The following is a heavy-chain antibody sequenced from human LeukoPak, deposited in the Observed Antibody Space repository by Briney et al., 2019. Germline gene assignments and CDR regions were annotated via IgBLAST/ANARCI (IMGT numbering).Heavy chain of an antibody. D-gene: IGHD1-26*01. CDR2: ISVSGGST. Sequence: GGSLRLSCAASGFTFNNCAMNWVRQAPGKGLEWVSAISVSGGSTYYADSVKGRFTISRDNSKNTLYLRMNSLRAEDTAVYYCAKDKGYSGSLGAFDIWGQGTMVTVSS. CDR3: AKDKGYSGSLGAFDI. J-gene: IGHJ3*02. CDR1: GFTFNNCA. V-gene: IGHV3-23*01.